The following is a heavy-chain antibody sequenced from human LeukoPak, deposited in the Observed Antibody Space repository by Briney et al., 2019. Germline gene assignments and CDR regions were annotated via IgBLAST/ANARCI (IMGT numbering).Heavy chain of an antibody. V-gene: IGHV4-30-4*01. D-gene: IGHD4-23*01. J-gene: IGHJ4*02. CDR1: GGSISSGDYY. Sequence: PSETLSLTCTVSGGSISSGDYYWSWIRQPPGKGLEWIGYIYYSGSTYYNPSLKSRVTISVDTSKNQFSLKLSSVTAADTAVYYCARDAVGGLGNCWGQGTLVTVSS. CDR3: ARDAVGGLGNC. CDR2: IYYSGST.